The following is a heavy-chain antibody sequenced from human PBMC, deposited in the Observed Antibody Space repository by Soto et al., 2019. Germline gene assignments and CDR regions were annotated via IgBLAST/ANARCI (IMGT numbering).Heavy chain of an antibody. J-gene: IGHJ6*02. D-gene: IGHD4-17*01. V-gene: IGHV1-69*13. Sequence: ASVKVSCKASGGAFSSYARCWVRQETGQGLEWMGGIIPIFGTANYAQKFQGRVTITADESTSTAYMELSSLRAEDTAVYYCARDWVGYGDYLFSYYYYGMDVWGQGTTVTVSS. CDR3: ARDWVGYGDYLFSYYYYGMDV. CDR1: GGAFSSYA. CDR2: IIPIFGTA.